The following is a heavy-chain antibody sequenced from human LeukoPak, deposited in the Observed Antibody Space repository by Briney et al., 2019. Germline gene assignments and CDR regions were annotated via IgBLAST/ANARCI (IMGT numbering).Heavy chain of an antibody. CDR2: INSDGSST. CDR1: GFTFSSYW. D-gene: IGHD5-18*01. J-gene: IGHJ4*02. CDR3: ARGGGYSYCPLDS. V-gene: IGHV3-74*01. Sequence: GGSLRLSCAASGFTFSSYWMHWVRQAPGQGLVWVSRINSDGSSTSYADSVKGRFTISRDNAKNTLYLQMNSLRAEDTAVYYCARGGGYSYCPLDSWGQGTLVTVSS.